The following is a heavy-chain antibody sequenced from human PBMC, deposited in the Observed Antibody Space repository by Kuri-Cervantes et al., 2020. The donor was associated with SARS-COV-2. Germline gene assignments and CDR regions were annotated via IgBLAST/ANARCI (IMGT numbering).Heavy chain of an antibody. J-gene: IGHJ3*02. CDR2: IYYSGST. V-gene: IGHV4-30-4*08. Sequence: SETLSLTCTVSGGSISSGDYYWSWIRQPPGKGLEWIGYIYYSGSTYYNPSLKSRVTISVDTSKNQFSLKLSSVTAADTAVYYCASLVPAAIRADAFDIWGQGTMVTVSS. D-gene: IGHD2-2*02. CDR3: ASLVPAAIRADAFDI. CDR1: GGSISSGDYY.